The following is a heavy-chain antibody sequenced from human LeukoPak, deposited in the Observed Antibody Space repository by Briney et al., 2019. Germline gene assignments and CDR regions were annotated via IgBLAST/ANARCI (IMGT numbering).Heavy chain of an antibody. J-gene: IGHJ4*02. CDR2: ISAYNGNT. CDR3: AREWGIAAAGSHGVDY. V-gene: IGHV1-18*01. CDR1: GYTFTSYG. D-gene: IGHD6-13*01. Sequence: ASVKVSCKASGYTFTSYGISWVRQAPGQGLEWMGWISAYNGNTNYAQKLQGRVTMTTDTSTSTAYMELSSLRSEDTAVYYCAREWGIAAAGSHGVDYWGQGTLVTVSS.